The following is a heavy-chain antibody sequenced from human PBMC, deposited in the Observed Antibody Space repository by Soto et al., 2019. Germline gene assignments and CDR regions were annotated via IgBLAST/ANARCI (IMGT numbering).Heavy chain of an antibody. J-gene: IGHJ4*02. CDR3: ARDWDH. V-gene: IGHV3-7*01. CDR2: INQGGSEK. CDR1: GFTFSSYQ. Sequence: PGGSLRLSCAASGFTFSSYQMSWVRQAPGKGLEWVANINQGGSEKYYVDSVKGRFTISRDNAKNSMYLQMNSLRDEDTAVYYCARDWDHWGQGTLVTVSS.